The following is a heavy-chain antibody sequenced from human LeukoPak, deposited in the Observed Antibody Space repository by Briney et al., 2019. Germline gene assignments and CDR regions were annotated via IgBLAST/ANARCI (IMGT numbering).Heavy chain of an antibody. J-gene: IGHJ6*03. Sequence: SAKVSCKASGYTFTSYGISWVRQAPGEGLEWVGWISAYNGNTNYAQKLQGRVTMTTDTSTSTAYRELRSLRSDDTAVYYCARMVRFLEWYYYYYYMDVWGKGTTVTVSS. CDR1: GYTFTSYG. D-gene: IGHD3-3*01. CDR3: ARMVRFLEWYYYYYYMDV. V-gene: IGHV1-18*01. CDR2: ISAYNGNT.